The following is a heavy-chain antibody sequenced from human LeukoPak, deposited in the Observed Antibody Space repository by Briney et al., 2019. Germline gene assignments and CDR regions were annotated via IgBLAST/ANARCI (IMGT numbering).Heavy chain of an antibody. J-gene: IGHJ4*02. CDR1: GSTFTNAW. V-gene: IGHV3-15*01. CDR2: IKSKTDGGTT. Sequence: KTGGSLRLSCAASGSTFTNAWMSWVRQAPGKGLEWVGRIKSKTDGGTTDYAAPVKGRVTISRDDSKDTLYLQMNSLNTEDTAVYYCTTVLIGYCSSSSCYAGDFWDQGTLVIVSS. D-gene: IGHD2-2*01. CDR3: TTVLIGYCSSSSCYAGDF.